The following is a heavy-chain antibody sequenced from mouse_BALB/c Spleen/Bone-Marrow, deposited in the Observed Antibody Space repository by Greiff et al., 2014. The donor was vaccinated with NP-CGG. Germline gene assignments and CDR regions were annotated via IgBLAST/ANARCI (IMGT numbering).Heavy chain of an antibody. CDR3: ARDYGRTAWFAY. V-gene: IGHV14-3*02. J-gene: IGHJ3*01. CDR1: GFNIKDTY. CDR2: IDPANGNT. D-gene: IGHD1-1*01. Sequence: EVQLVESGAELVKPGASVKLSYTASGFNIKDTYIHWVKQRPEQGLEWIGGIDPANGNTKYDPKFQGKATITADTSSNTAYLQLSSLTSEDTAVYYSARDYGRTAWFAYWGQGTLVTVSA.